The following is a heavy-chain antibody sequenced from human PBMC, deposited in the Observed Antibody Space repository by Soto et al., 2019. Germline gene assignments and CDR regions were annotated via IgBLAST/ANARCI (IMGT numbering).Heavy chain of an antibody. J-gene: IGHJ5*02. V-gene: IGHV4-59*01. Sequence: LSLTCTVSGGSISSYYWSWIRQPPGKGLEWIGYIYYSGSTNYNPSLKSRVTISVDTSKNQFPLKLSSVPAADTAVYYCARQGGSYPPSWFDPWGQGTLVSVSS. CDR1: GGSISSYY. CDR3: ARQGGSYPPSWFDP. D-gene: IGHD6-6*01. CDR2: IYYSGST.